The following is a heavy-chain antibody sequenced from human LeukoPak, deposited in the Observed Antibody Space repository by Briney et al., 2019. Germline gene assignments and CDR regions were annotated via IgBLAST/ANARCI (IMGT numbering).Heavy chain of an antibody. CDR3: ARVQGGGYKKAYYYYYMDV. CDR2: IYTSGST. J-gene: IGHJ6*03. D-gene: IGHD3-16*01. Sequence: SETLSLTCTVSGGSISSGSYYWSWIRQPAGKGLEWIGRIYTSGSTNYNPSLKSRVTMSVDTSKNQFSLKLSSVAAADTAVYYCARVQGGGYKKAYYYYYMDVWGKGTTVTVSS. V-gene: IGHV4-61*02. CDR1: GGSISSGSYY.